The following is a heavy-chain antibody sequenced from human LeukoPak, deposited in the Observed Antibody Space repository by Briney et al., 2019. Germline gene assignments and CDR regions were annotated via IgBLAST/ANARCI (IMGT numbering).Heavy chain of an antibody. CDR2: ISGDGGST. J-gene: IGHJ4*02. CDR3: ATIGLGAY. V-gene: IGHV3-74*01. D-gene: IGHD3/OR15-3a*01. CDR1: GFTFSSYW. Sequence: PGGSLRLSCAASGFTFSSYWMHWVRLAPGKGLMWVSRISGDGGSTTYADSVKGRFTISRDNAKSTVYLQLNSLRAEDTAVYYCATIGLGAYWGQRALVTVSS.